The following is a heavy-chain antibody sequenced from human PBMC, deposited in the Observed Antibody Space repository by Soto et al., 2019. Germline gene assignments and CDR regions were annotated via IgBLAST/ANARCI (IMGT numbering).Heavy chain of an antibody. Sequence: VQLVESGGGVVQPGRSLRLSCAASGFTFSDYAMHWVRQAPGKGPEWVAVVSHDGRNTHYADSVKGRFTISRDSSKNTVSLEMTSRRAEDTAVYYCAKGGRQWLVTSDFNYWGQGALVTVSS. CDR2: VSHDGRNT. CDR1: GFTFSDYA. V-gene: IGHV3-30*18. D-gene: IGHD6-19*01. CDR3: AKGGRQWLVTSDFNY. J-gene: IGHJ4*02.